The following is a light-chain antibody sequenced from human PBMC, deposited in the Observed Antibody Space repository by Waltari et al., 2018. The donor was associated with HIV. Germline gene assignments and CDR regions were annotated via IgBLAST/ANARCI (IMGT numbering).Light chain of an antibody. CDR2: DAP. V-gene: IGKV1-33*01. J-gene: IGKJ2*03. Sequence: DIKMTQSPSSLSAFVGDRVTTTCQASDYIDNYLSWYQQKPGKAPKLLIYDAPNLETGVSSRFSGSGYGTEFSFTISSLQPEDIATYYCQQYENLPYSFGQGTNLEI. CDR1: DYIDNY. CDR3: QQYENLPYS.